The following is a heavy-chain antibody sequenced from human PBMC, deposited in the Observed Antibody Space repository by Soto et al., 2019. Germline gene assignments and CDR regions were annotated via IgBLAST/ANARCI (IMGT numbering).Heavy chain of an antibody. J-gene: IGHJ6*02. CDR2: IKQDGSEK. Sequence: GGSLRLSCAASGFTFSSYWMSWVRQAPGKGLEWVANIKQDGSEKYYVDSVKGRFTVSRDNAKNSLYLQMNSLRAEDTAVYYCARGAYGDYRAFYYYGMDVWGQGTTVTVSS. V-gene: IGHV3-7*03. D-gene: IGHD4-17*01. CDR3: ARGAYGDYRAFYYYGMDV. CDR1: GFTFSSYW.